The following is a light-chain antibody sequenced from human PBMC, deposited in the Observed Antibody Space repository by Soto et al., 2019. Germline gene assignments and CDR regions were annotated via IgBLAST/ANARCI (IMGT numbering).Light chain of an antibody. CDR3: SSYTSSNTLEV. Sequence: QSALTQPPSASGSPGQSVTISCTGTSSDVGGYNYVSWYQQHPGKAPKLMIYEVSKRPSGVPDRFSGSKSGNTASLTVSGLQAEDEADYYCSSYTSSNTLEVFGFGTKLTVL. CDR1: SSDVGGYNY. CDR2: EVS. J-gene: IGLJ1*01. V-gene: IGLV2-8*01.